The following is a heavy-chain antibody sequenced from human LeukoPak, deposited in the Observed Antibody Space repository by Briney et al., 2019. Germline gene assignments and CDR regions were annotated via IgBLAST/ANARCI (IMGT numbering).Heavy chain of an antibody. CDR3: ARDIGIAVAGSDY. V-gene: IGHV3-33*01. CDR1: GFTFSSYG. Sequence: GGSLRLSCAASGFTFSSYGMHWVRQAPGKGLEWVAVIWYGGSNKYYADSVKGRFTISRDNSKNTLYLQMNSLRAEDTAVYYCARDIGIAVAGSDYWGQGTLVTVSS. CDR2: IWYGGSNK. D-gene: IGHD6-19*01. J-gene: IGHJ4*02.